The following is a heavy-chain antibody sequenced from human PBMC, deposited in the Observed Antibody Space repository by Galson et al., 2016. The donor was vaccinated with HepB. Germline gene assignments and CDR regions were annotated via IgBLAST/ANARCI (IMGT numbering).Heavy chain of an antibody. D-gene: IGHD2-8*02. CDR3: ARDCTGGTCKFAGYDAFDI. V-gene: IGHV4-39*02. CDR2: IYNSGHS. Sequence: SETLSLTCSVSNGSVSSSGSCWAWIRQPPGKGLEWIGSIYNSGHSYYIPSLKSRLTMSVDTSKTQFSLKLNSVTAADTAVYYCARDCTGGTCKFAGYDAFDIWGQGTTVTVSS. J-gene: IGHJ3*02. CDR1: NGSVSSSGSC.